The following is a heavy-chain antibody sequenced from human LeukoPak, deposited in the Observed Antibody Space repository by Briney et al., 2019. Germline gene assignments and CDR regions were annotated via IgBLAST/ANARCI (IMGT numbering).Heavy chain of an antibody. Sequence: GGSLRLSCAASGITLSDYWMYWVRQGPGKGLVHVSRIESDGTRTTYADSVKGRFTISRDNAKNTMYLQMNSLKAEDTAVYYGVRGGHRLDIETSHYYYGLDVWGQGTTVTVSS. J-gene: IGHJ6*02. V-gene: IGHV3-74*03. D-gene: IGHD2-2*03. CDR1: GITLSDYW. CDR2: IESDGTRT. CDR3: VRGGHRLDIETSHYYYGLDV.